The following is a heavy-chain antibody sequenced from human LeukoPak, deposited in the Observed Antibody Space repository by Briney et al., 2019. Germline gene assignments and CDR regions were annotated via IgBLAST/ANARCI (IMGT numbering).Heavy chain of an antibody. CDR2: IKSKTDGGTT. CDR3: TTTQGVDTAMGW. CDR1: GFTFSSYW. D-gene: IGHD5-18*01. J-gene: IGHJ4*02. V-gene: IGHV3-15*01. Sequence: GGPLRLSCAASGFTFSSYWMNWVRQAPGKGLEWVGRIKSKTDGGTTDYAAPVKGRFTISRDDSKNTLYLQMNSLKTEDTAVYYCTTTQGVDTAMGWWGQGTLVTVSS.